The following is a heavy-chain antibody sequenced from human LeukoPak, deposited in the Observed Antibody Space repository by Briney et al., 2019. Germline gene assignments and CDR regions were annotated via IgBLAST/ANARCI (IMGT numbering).Heavy chain of an antibody. D-gene: IGHD3-10*01. V-gene: IGHV3-33*01. CDR2: IWYDGSNK. Sequence: GSLRLSCAASGFTFSSYGMHWVRQAPGKGLEWVAVIWYDGSNKYYADSVKGRFTISRDNSKNTLYLQMNSLRAEDTAVYYCARDVVRGVIYYYYGMDVWGKGTTVTVSS. CDR3: ARDVVRGVIYYYYGMDV. J-gene: IGHJ6*04. CDR1: GFTFSSYG.